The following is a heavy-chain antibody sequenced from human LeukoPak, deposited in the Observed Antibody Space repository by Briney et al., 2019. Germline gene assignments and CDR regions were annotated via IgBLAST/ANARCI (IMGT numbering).Heavy chain of an antibody. Sequence: GESLRLSCATSGFTFSTSWMHWVRQAPGKGLVWVSRISGDGTTTTYADSVKGRFTISRDNAKNTLFLQMNSLRVDDTAVYYCTRVRSSSWYDYWGQGALVTVSS. CDR3: TRVRSSSWYDY. J-gene: IGHJ4*02. V-gene: IGHV3-74*01. CDR1: GFTFSTSW. D-gene: IGHD6-13*01. CDR2: ISGDGTTT.